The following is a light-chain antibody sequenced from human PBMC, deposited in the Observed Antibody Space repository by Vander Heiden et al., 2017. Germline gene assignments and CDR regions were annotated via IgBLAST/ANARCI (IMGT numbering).Light chain of an antibody. J-gene: IGLJ3*02. CDR1: SSDVGGYNY. CDR2: DVS. Sequence: QSALTQPASVSGSPGQSITISCTGTSSDVGGYNYVSWYQQHPGNAPQLMIYDVSNRPSGVSYRFSGSKSGNTASLTISGLQAEDEADYYCSSYTSTSTPTLFGRGTKLTVL. CDR3: SSYTSTSTPTL. V-gene: IGLV2-14*01.